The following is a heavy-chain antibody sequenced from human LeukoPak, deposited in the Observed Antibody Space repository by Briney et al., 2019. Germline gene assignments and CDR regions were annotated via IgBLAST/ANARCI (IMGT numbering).Heavy chain of an antibody. CDR2: MNPNSGNT. CDR3: ATIGWLSAAADY. CDR1: GYTFTSYD. J-gene: IGHJ4*02. Sequence: ASVKVSCKASGYTFTSYDINWVRQAPGQGLEWMGWMNPNSGNTGYAQKFQGRVIMTEDTSTDTAYMELSSLRSEDTAVYYCATIGWLSAAADYWGQGTLVTVSS. D-gene: IGHD6-13*01. V-gene: IGHV1-8*01.